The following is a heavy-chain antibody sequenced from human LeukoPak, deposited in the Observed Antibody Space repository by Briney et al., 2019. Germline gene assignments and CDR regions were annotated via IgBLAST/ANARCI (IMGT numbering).Heavy chain of an antibody. CDR2: ISSDGGST. J-gene: IGHJ4*02. CDR1: GFSFSSYA. CDR3: VKRTGTGSWEGSFDY. V-gene: IGHV3-64D*06. D-gene: IGHD6-13*01. Sequence: GGSLRLSCSASGFSFSSYAMHWVRQAPGKGLEYVTAISSDGGSTYYADSVKGRFTISRDNSKSTLYLQMSSLRAEDTAVYYCVKRTGTGSWEGSFDYWGQGTLVTVSS.